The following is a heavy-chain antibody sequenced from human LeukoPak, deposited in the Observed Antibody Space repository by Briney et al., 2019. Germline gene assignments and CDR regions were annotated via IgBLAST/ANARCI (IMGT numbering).Heavy chain of an antibody. CDR2: INPSGGST. D-gene: IGHD3-3*01. V-gene: IGHV1-46*01. Sequence: ASVKVSCKASGYTFTSYYMHWVRQAPGQGLEWMGIINPSGGSTSYTQKFQGRVTMTRDTSTSTIYMELSSLRSEDTAVYYCAREGFPPKISDFWSGLGPYYYYGMDVWGQGTTVTVSS. J-gene: IGHJ6*02. CDR1: GYTFTSYY. CDR3: AREGFPPKISDFWSGLGPYYYYGMDV.